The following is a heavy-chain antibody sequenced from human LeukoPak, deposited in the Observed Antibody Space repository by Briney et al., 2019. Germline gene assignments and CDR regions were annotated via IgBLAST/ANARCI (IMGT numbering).Heavy chain of an antibody. D-gene: IGHD7-27*01. Sequence: ASVKVSCKASGYSFTNYGISWVRQAPGQGLEWMGWISAYNDNAHYAQGLEGRVTMTSETSTRTAYMELRRLRSDDTAVYYCARSTLGIEFDYWGQGSLVTVSS. CDR2: ISAYNDNA. CDR3: ARSTLGIEFDY. CDR1: GYSFTNYG. J-gene: IGHJ4*02. V-gene: IGHV1-18*01.